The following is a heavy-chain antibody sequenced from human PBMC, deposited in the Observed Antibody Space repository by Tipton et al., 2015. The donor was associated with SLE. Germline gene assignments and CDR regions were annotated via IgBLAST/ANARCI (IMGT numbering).Heavy chain of an antibody. D-gene: IGHD1-26*01. Sequence: TLSLTCTVSGASFTSHYWSWIRQPPGKGLEWMGYIFHTGSTNYNPSLKSRVTISVDTSKKQFSLNLRSVTAADTAVYYCARDPVGAKHFDYWGQGTLVTVSS. V-gene: IGHV4-59*11. J-gene: IGHJ4*02. CDR3: ARDPVGAKHFDY. CDR1: GASFTSHY. CDR2: IFHTGST.